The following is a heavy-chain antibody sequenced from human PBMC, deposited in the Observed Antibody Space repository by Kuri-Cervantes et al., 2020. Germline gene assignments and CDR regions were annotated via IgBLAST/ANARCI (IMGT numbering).Heavy chain of an antibody. D-gene: IGHD1-26*01. Sequence: SVKVSCKASGGTFSSYAISWVRQAPGQGLEWMGGIIPIFGTANYAQKFQGRVTITADKSTSTAYMELGSLRSEDTAVYYCASGSGSYYYFDYWGQGTLVTVSS. CDR3: ASGSGSYYYFDY. CDR1: GGTFSSYA. V-gene: IGHV1-69*06. J-gene: IGHJ4*02. CDR2: IIPIFGTA.